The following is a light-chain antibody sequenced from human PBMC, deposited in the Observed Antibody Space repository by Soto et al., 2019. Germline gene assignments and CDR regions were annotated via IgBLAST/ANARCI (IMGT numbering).Light chain of an antibody. J-gene: IGKJ4*01. V-gene: IGKV1-5*01. CDR3: QQYGSSPLT. CDR1: QSINSW. Sequence: DIHMTQSPSTLSASLGDRVSITCRASQSINSWLAWYQQKPGKAPKLLIYDASSLQSGVPSRFSGSESGAEFTLTISGLQPDDFATYYCQQYGSSPLTFGGGTKVEIK. CDR2: DAS.